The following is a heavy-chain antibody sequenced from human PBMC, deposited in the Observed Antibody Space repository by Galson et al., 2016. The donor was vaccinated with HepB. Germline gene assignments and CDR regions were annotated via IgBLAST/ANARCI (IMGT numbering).Heavy chain of an antibody. J-gene: IGHJ6*02. Sequence: QSGAEVKRPGESLKISCQGSGYNFADYWIGWVRQMPGKGLEWMGIIYPDDSQTTYSPPFQGQVTFSADRSINTAYLQWSRLQASDTAMYFCARRREGYYGMDVWGQGTTVIVSS. D-gene: IGHD5-24*01. CDR2: IYPDDSQT. CDR1: GYNFADYW. CDR3: ARRREGYYGMDV. V-gene: IGHV5-51*01.